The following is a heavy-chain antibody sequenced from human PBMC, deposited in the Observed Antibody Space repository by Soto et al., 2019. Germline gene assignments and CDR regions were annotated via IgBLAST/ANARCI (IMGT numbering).Heavy chain of an antibody. V-gene: IGHV3-30*18. J-gene: IGHJ6*02. Sequence: QVQLVESGGGVVQPGRSLRLSCAASGFTFSNFGMHWVRQAPGKGLEWVALISYDGSTKLYGDSFKGRFTISRDDPQNRLFLQMDSLRPEDTAVYFCAKDWDGFTVTGYTYGMDVWGQGTTVTVSS. CDR1: GFTFSNFG. D-gene: IGHD2-2*02. CDR3: AKDWDGFTVTGYTYGMDV. CDR2: ISYDGSTK.